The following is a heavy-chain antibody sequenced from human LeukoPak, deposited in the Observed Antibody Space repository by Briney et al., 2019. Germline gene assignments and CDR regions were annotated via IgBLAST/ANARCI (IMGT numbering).Heavy chain of an antibody. V-gene: IGHV4-59*01. CDR2: IYYSGST. CDR3: ARGAVAGTPTFDY. D-gene: IGHD6-19*01. CDR1: GGSISSYY. Sequence: SETLSLTCTVSGGSISSYYWSWIRQPPGKGLEWIGYIYYSGSTNYNPSLKSRVTISVDTSKNQFSLKLSSVAAADTAVYYCARGAVAGTPTFDYWGQGTLVTVSS. J-gene: IGHJ4*02.